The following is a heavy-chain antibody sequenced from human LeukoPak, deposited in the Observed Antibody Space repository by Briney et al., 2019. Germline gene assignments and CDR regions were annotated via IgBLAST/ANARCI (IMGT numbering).Heavy chain of an antibody. Sequence: PGGSLRLSCTASGFTFSSYWMHWVRQAPGKGLMWVSRINSGGSNTSYADSVKGRFTISRDNAKNTLYLQMNSLRAEDTAVFYCARETSAARPDYWGQGTLVTVSS. CDR2: INSGGSNT. CDR3: ARETSAARPDY. D-gene: IGHD6-6*01. V-gene: IGHV3-74*01. CDR1: GFTFSSYW. J-gene: IGHJ4*02.